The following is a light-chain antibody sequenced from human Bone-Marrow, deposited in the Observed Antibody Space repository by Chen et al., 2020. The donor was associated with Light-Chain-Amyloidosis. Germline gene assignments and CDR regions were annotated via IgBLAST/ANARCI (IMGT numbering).Light chain of an antibody. V-gene: IGKV3-11*01. J-gene: IGKJ4*01. CDR1: QNIGGY. CDR3: LQRDSWPPLS. Sequence: EVVLTKPPATLSLSPGETATLSCRASQNIGGYFAWFQHRPGQTPRLLIYDPANRASGVPARFSGSGSGTDFSLTISSLEPEDFAVYYCLQRDSWPPLSFGGGTKVEIK. CDR2: DPA.